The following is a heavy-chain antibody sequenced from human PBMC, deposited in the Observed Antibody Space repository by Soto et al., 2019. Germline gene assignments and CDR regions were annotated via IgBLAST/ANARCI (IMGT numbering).Heavy chain of an antibody. CDR3: ATTHAGSMMVDY. Sequence: PGGSLRLSCAASGFTFSSYGMHWVRQAPGKGLEWVAVIWYDGSNKYYADSVKGRFTISRDNSKNTLYLQMNSLRAEDTAVYYCATTHAGSMMVDYWGQGTLVTVSS. D-gene: IGHD1-26*01. J-gene: IGHJ4*02. CDR1: GFTFSSYG. CDR2: IWYDGSNK. V-gene: IGHV3-33*01.